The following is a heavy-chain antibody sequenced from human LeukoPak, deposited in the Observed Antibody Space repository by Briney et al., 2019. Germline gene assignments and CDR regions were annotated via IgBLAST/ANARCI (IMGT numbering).Heavy chain of an antibody. D-gene: IGHD5-24*01. V-gene: IGHV1-8*01. CDR2: MNPNSGNT. CDR3: ARVGPASLEDGHNFDY. CDR1: GYTFTSYD. J-gene: IGHJ4*02. Sequence: ASVKVSCKASGYTFTSYDINWVRQATGQGLEWMGWMNPNSGNTGYAQKFQGRVTMTRNTSISTAYMELSSLRSEDTAVYYCARVGPASLEDGHNFDYWGQGTLVTVSS.